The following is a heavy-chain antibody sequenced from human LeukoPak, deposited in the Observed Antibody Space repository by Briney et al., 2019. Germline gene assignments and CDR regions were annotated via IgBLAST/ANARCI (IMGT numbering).Heavy chain of an antibody. J-gene: IGHJ4*02. CDR2: VWSGGNNK. CDR1: GFTFSRDW. CDR3: AKDGQVGAIGYFDY. Sequence: PGGSLRLSCSASGFTFSRDWMSWVRQPPGKGLEWVAVVWSGGNNKYYSDSVKGRFTISRDNSKNTLYLQMNSLRAEDTAVYYCAKDGQVGAIGYFDYRGQGTLVTVSS. V-gene: IGHV3-33*06. D-gene: IGHD1-26*01.